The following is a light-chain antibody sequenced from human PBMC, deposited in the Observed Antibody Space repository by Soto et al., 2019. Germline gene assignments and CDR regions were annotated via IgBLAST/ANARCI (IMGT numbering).Light chain of an antibody. CDR3: HQYYSAPLT. Sequence: DIVMTQSPDSLAVSLGERATITCRSSQSVLTTDSNNKNYLAWYQHKSGQPPRLLIYWASTRESGVPDRFSGSGSGTEFTLTISSLQAEDEAVYIRHQYYSAPLTFGAGTKVEIK. V-gene: IGKV4-1*01. J-gene: IGKJ4*01. CDR1: QSVLTTDSNNKNY. CDR2: WAS.